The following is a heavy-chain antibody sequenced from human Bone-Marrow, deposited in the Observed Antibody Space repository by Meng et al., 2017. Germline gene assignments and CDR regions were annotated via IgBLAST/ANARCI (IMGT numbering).Heavy chain of an antibody. D-gene: IGHD1/OR15-1a*01. Sequence: QVQLVESGGGVVQPGRSLSLSWAASGFVFSASTYGMHWVRKAPGKGLEWVTLISNDGSIKYYADSVKGRFTISRDNSKDTLYLQMNSLRADDTAVYYCARWNGNTAYDYWGQGTLVTVSS. J-gene: IGHJ4*02. CDR3: ARWNGNTAYDY. V-gene: IGHV3-30*03. CDR2: ISNDGSIK. CDR1: GFVFSASTYG.